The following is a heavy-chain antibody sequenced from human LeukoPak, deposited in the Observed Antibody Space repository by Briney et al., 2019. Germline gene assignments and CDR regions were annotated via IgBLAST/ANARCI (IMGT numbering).Heavy chain of an antibody. CDR2: LSRSSSYI. CDR3: ARFLYYYDRSGTDAFDI. D-gene: IGHD3-22*01. CDR1: GFTFSIYS. V-gene: IGHV3-21*01. J-gene: IGHJ3*02. Sequence: GGSLRLSCAPSGFTFSIYSMNCVRQAPGEGLGWVSSLSRSSSYIYYAESVKGRFTIWRDNAKTSLYLQMNSLRAEDTAVYYCARFLYYYDRSGTDAFDIWGQGTMVTVSS.